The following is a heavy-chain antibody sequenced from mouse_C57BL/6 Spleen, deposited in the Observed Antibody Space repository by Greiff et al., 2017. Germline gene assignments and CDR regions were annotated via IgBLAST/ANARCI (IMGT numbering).Heavy chain of an antibody. J-gene: IGHJ3*01. V-gene: IGHV1-69*01. CDR1: GYTFTSYW. D-gene: IGHD1-1*01. CDR2: IDPSDSYT. Sequence: QVQLQQPGAELVMPGASVKLSCKASGYTFTSYWMHWVKQRPGQGLEWIGEIDPSDSYTNYNQKFKGKSTLTVDKSSSTAYMQLSSLTSEDSAVYYCARSGTVVPFACWGQGTLVTVSA. CDR3: ARSGTVVPFAC.